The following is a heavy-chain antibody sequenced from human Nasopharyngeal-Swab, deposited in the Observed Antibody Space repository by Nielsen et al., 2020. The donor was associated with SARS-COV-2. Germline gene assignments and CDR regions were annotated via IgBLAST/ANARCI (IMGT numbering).Heavy chain of an antibody. V-gene: IGHV1-69*10. Sequence: SVKVSCKASGCTFSSYAISWVRQAPGQGLEWMGGIIPILGIANYAQKFQGRVTITADKSTSTAYMELSSLRSEDTAVYYCAREPPGNYFDYWGQGTLVTVSS. CDR2: IIPILGIA. CDR3: AREPPGNYFDY. D-gene: IGHD1-1*01. CDR1: GCTFSSYA. J-gene: IGHJ4*02.